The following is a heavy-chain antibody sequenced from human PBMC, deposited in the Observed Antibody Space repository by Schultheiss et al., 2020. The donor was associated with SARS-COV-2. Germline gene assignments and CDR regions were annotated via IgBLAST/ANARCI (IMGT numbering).Heavy chain of an antibody. V-gene: IGHV3-33*01. CDR2: ICYDGSNK. CDR1: GFTFSSYG. D-gene: IGHD5-18*01. CDR3: AREDTAMARNYMDV. Sequence: GGSLRLSCAASGFTFSSYGMHWVRQAPGKGLEWVAVICYDGSNKYYADSVKGRFTISRDNSKNTLYLQMNSLRAEDTAVYYCAREDTAMARNYMDVWGKGTTVTVSS. J-gene: IGHJ6*03.